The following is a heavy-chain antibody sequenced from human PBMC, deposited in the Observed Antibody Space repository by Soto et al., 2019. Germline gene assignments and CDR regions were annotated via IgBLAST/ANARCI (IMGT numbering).Heavy chain of an antibody. D-gene: IGHD3-9*01. Sequence: EVQLVESGGDLVQRGGSLRLSCAASGFPFSSYWMHWVRHTPGKGLDWVARISGDGVTTYYADSVTGRFTVSRDNSKNTMYQQISGLRAEDTAFYYSAIEYNGLLTGYYTDYWGQGTLVCVSS. CDR1: GFPFSSYW. V-gene: IGHV3-74*01. J-gene: IGHJ4*02. CDR3: AIEYNGLLTGYYTDY. CDR2: ISGDGVTT.